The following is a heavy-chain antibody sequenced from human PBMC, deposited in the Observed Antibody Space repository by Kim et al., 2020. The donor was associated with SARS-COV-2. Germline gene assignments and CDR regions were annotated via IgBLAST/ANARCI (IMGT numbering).Heavy chain of an antibody. D-gene: IGHD1-1*01. CDR3: AGWTGTRRYYYYYYGMDV. CDR1: GGSISSYY. Sequence: PETLSLTCTVSGGSISSYYWSWIRQPPGKGLEWIGYIYYSGSTNYNPSLKSRVTISVDTSKNQFSLKLSSVTAADTAVYYCAGWTGTRRYYYYYYGMDVWGQGTTVTVSS. CDR2: IYYSGST. J-gene: IGHJ6*02. V-gene: IGHV4-59*01.